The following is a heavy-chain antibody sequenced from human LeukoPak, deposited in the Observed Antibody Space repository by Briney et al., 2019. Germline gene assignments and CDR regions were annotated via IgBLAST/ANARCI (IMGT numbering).Heavy chain of an antibody. J-gene: IGHJ5*02. V-gene: IGHV4-34*01. D-gene: IGHD2-2*01. CDR2: INHSGST. CDR3: ARGGPGDQLPNWFDP. Sequence: KPSETLSLTCAVYGGSFSGYYWSWIRQPPGKGLEWIGEINHSGSTNYNPSLKSRVTISVDTSKNQFSLKLSSVTAADTAVYYCARGGPGDQLPNWFDPWGQGTLVTVSS. CDR1: GGSFSGYY.